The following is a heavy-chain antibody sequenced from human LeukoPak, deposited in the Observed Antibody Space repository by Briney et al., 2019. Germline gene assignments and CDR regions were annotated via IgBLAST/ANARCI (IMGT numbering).Heavy chain of an antibody. CDR1: GYTFTGYY. CDR2: INPNSGGT. J-gene: IGHJ4*02. Sequence: EASVKVSCKASGYTFTGYYMHWVRQAPGQGLEWMGLINPNSGGTNYAQKFQGRVPMTRDTSNSTAYMELSRLRCDDEAVYYGARDSSGYSPYFDYRGQGTLVTVSS. CDR3: ARDSSGYSPYFDY. V-gene: IGHV1-2*02. D-gene: IGHD3-3*01.